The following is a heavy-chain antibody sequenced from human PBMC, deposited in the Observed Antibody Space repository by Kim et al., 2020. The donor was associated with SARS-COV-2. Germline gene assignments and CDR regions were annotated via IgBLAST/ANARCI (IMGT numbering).Heavy chain of an antibody. CDR3: ASDCSGGSCYVPYFDY. V-gene: IGHV1-69*04. Sequence: SVKVSCKASGGTFSSYAISWVRQAPGQGLEWMGRIIPILGIANYAQKFQGRVTITADKSTSTAYMELSSLRSEDTAVYYCASDCSGGSCYVPYFDYWGQGTLVTVSS. D-gene: IGHD2-15*01. J-gene: IGHJ4*02. CDR1: GGTFSSYA. CDR2: IIPILGIA.